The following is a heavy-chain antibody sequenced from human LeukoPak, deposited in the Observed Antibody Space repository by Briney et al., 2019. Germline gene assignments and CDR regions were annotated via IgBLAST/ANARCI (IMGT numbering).Heavy chain of an antibody. Sequence: PSETLSLTCTVSGDSISSYYWSWIRQPAGKGLEWIGRMYTSESTNYNPSLKSRVTISVDTSKNQFSLKLNSVTAADTAVYFCARRTYSASYWKHFDYWGQGTLVTVSS. CDR3: ARRTYSASYWKHFDY. CDR2: MYTSEST. D-gene: IGHD1-26*01. V-gene: IGHV4-4*07. CDR1: GDSISSYY. J-gene: IGHJ4*02.